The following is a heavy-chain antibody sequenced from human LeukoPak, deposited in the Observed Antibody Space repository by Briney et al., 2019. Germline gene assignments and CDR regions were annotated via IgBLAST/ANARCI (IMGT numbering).Heavy chain of an antibody. Sequence: GGSLRLSCAASGFTFSSYTMNWVRQAPGKGLEWVASISGQSTFQFYADSVKDRFNISRDNAKDSLYLQINGLRAEDTALYYCGRDLLQGKLGIIGGPMGVWGKGTMVTVSS. CDR2: ISGQSTFQ. CDR1: GFTFSSYT. V-gene: IGHV3-21*01. J-gene: IGHJ6*04. CDR3: GRDLLQGKLGIIGGPMGV. D-gene: IGHD1-20*01.